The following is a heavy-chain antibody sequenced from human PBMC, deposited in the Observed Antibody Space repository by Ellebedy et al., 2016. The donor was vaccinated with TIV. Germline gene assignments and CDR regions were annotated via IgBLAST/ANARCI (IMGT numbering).Heavy chain of an antibody. CDR2: IYAGNTT. J-gene: IGHJ3*02. Sequence: GGSLRLSCAASGFTVSSSYMSWVRQAPGKGLEWVSVIYAGNTTYYADFVRGRFTISRDTSKNTLYLKMNSLRAEDTAVYYCSTETFNDVDLELWGIFDIWGQGTMVTVSS. CDR3: STETFNDVDLELWGIFDI. V-gene: IGHV3-66*01. D-gene: IGHD3-16*01. CDR1: GFTVSSSY.